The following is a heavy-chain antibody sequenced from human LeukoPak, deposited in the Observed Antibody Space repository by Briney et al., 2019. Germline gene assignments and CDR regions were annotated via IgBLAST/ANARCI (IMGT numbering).Heavy chain of an antibody. CDR3: ARAHSRITIFGVVIISPYFDY. V-gene: IGHV4-34*01. CDR2: INHSGST. D-gene: IGHD3-3*01. Sequence: SETLSITCAVYGGSFSGYYWSWIRQPPGKGLEWIGEINHSGSTNYNPSLKSRVTISVDTSKNQFSLKLSSVTAADTAVYYCARAHSRITIFGVVIISPYFDYWGQGTLVTVSS. J-gene: IGHJ4*02. CDR1: GGSFSGYY.